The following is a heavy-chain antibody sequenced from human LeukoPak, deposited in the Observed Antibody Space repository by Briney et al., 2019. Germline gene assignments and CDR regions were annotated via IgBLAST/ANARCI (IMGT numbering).Heavy chain of an antibody. V-gene: IGHV3-64D*09. CDR1: GFTFSSFA. CDR2: LSSNGGST. Sequence: GGSLRLSCSASGFTFSSFAMHWVRQAPGKGLEYVSSLSSNGGSTYYADSVKGRFTISRDNSKNTLFLQMSSLRAEDTAVYYCARDKGYASDIWGQGTMVTVSS. J-gene: IGHJ3*02. CDR3: ARDKGYASDI.